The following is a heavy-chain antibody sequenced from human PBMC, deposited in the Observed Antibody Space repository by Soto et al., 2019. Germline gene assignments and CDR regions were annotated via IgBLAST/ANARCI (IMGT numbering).Heavy chain of an antibody. V-gene: IGHV4-39*07. CDR1: GGSISSRSFY. D-gene: IGHD3-3*01. Sequence: SETLSLTCTVCGGSISSRSFYWGCIRQPPGMGLEWIGNINHSGSTNYDPSLKSRVTISVDTSKNQFSLKLSSVTAADTAVYYCARVALSLPIWSGYNWFDPWGQGTLVTVSS. CDR3: ARVALSLPIWSGYNWFDP. CDR2: INHSGST. J-gene: IGHJ5*02.